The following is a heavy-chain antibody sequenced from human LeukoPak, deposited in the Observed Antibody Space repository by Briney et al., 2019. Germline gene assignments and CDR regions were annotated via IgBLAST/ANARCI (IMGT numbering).Heavy chain of an antibody. CDR2: ISAYNDNT. J-gene: IGHJ4*02. CDR1: GYTFTSYG. Sequence: GASVKVSCKASGYTFTSYGISWVRQAPGQGLEWMGWISAYNDNTNYAQKLQGRVTMTTDTSTSTAYMELRSLRSDDTAVYYCARDRGDYYYDSSGYPDYWGQGTLVTVSS. V-gene: IGHV1-18*01. D-gene: IGHD3-22*01. CDR3: ARDRGDYYYDSSGYPDY.